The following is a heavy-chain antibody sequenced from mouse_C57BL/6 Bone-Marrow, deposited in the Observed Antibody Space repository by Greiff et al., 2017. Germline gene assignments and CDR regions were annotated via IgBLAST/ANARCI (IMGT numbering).Heavy chain of an antibody. V-gene: IGHV1-69*01. CDR1: GYTFTSYW. J-gene: IGHJ3*01. D-gene: IGHD2-4*01. CDR3: ARSIYYDYDVSWFAY. Sequence: QVQLQQPGAELVMPGASVKLSCKASGYTFTSYWMHWVKQRPGQGLEWIGEIDPSDSYTNYNQKFKGKSTLTVDKSSSTAYMQLSSLTSEDSAVYYCARSIYYDYDVSWFAYWGQGTLVTVSA. CDR2: IDPSDSYT.